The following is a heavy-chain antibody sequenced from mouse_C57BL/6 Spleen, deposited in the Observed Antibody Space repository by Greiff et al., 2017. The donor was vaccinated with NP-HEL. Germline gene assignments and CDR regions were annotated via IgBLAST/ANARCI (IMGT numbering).Heavy chain of an antibody. Sequence: VQLQQPGAELVKPGASVKLSCKASGYTFTSYWMQWVKQRPGQGLEWIGEIDPSDSYTNYNQKFKGKATLTVDTSSSTAYMQLSSLTSEDSAVYYCARSVPFAYWGQGTLVTVSA. J-gene: IGHJ3*01. CDR3: ARSVPFAY. CDR2: IDPSDSYT. V-gene: IGHV1-50*01. CDR1: GYTFTSYW.